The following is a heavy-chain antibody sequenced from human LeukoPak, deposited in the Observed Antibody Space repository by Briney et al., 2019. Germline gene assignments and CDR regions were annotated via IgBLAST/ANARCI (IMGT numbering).Heavy chain of an antibody. J-gene: IGHJ4*02. CDR1: GGSISSSSYY. CDR2: IYYSGST. D-gene: IGHD3-22*01. CDR3: ARLYYDSSGYYQICYFDY. Sequence: SETLSLTCTVSGGSISSSSYYWGWIRQPPGKGMEWFGSIYYSGSTYYKPSLKSRVTISVDTSNNQFSLNLSSVTAADTAVYYCARLYYDSSGYYQICYFDYWGQGTLVTVSS. V-gene: IGHV4-39*01.